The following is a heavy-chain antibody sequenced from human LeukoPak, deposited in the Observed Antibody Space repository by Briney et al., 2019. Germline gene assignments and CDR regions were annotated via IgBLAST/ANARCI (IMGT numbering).Heavy chain of an antibody. J-gene: IGHJ4*02. CDR3: AKDRGGPGAYYFDY. Sequence: GGTLRLSCVASRFNFRNYGMHWVRQAPGKGLEWVAVISYDGNNKYYADSVKGRFTVSRDKNTLYLQLNSLRPEDTAVYYCAKDRGGPGAYYFDYWGQGTLVTVSS. CDR1: RFNFRNYG. D-gene: IGHD2-15*01. CDR2: ISYDGNNK. V-gene: IGHV3-30*18.